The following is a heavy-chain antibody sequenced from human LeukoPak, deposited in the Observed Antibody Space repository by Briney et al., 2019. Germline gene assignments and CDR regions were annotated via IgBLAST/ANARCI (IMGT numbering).Heavy chain of an antibody. V-gene: IGHV3-23*01. D-gene: IGHD3-22*01. Sequence: QTGGSLRLSCAASGFPFSTYAMSWVRQAPGKGLEWVSVISGSGGDTYYADSVKGRFTISGDNSKNTVYLQMNSLRAEDTAVYYCARVGHYYESSGYLRYYFGLDVWGPGTTVTVSS. CDR3: ARVGHYYESSGYLRYYFGLDV. CDR1: GFPFSTYA. CDR2: ISGSGGDT. J-gene: IGHJ6*02.